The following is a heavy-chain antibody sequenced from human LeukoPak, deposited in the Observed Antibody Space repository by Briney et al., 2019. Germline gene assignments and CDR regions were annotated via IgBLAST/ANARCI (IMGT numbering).Heavy chain of an antibody. Sequence: GGSLRLSCAASGFTFSSYWMSWVRQAPGKGLEWVANIKHDGSERYYVDSVKGRFTISRDNAKNSLYLQMNSLRAEDTAVYYCARPDYDYQYFDYWGQGTLVTVSS. D-gene: IGHD3-3*01. V-gene: IGHV3-7*01. J-gene: IGHJ4*02. CDR2: IKHDGSER. CDR3: ARPDYDYQYFDY. CDR1: GFTFSSYW.